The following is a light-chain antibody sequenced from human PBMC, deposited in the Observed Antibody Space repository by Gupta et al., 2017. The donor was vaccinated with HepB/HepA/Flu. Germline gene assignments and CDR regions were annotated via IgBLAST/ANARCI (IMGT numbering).Light chain of an antibody. Sequence: SYDLTQPPSVSVSPGQTASIPCSGSKLGNNYVCWYQQKPGQSPVLVIFEDNKRPAGIPERFSGSTSRNTATLTISGTQPSDEDDYYCQAWDSTTVIFGGGTRLSVL. CDR2: EDN. CDR3: QAWDSTTVI. J-gene: IGLJ2*01. V-gene: IGLV3-1*01. CDR1: KLGNNY.